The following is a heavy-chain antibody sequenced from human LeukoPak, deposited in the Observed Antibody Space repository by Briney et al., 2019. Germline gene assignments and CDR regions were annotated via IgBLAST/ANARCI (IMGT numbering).Heavy chain of an antibody. Sequence: SETLSLTCTVSGGSISSSSYYWGWLRQPPGKGLEWIGSIYYSGSTYYNPSLKSRVTISVDTSKNQFSLKLSSVTAADTAVYYCASNIAAAGYYFDYWGQGTLVTVSS. J-gene: IGHJ4*02. D-gene: IGHD6-13*01. CDR2: IYYSGST. CDR1: GGSISSSSYY. CDR3: ASNIAAAGYYFDY. V-gene: IGHV4-39*01.